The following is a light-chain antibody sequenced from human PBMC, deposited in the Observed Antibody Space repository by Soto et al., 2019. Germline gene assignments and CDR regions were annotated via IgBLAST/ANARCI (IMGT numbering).Light chain of an antibody. Sequence: IVLTQSPATLSLSPWERATLSCRASENVRTFVDWYQQKPGQAPRLLIYGASNRATDIPARFSGSGSGTDFTLTISNREPEDFAVYYCQQHSHWPPWTFGQGTKVDI. J-gene: IGKJ1*01. CDR2: GAS. CDR1: ENVRTF. V-gene: IGKV3-11*01. CDR3: QQHSHWPPWT.